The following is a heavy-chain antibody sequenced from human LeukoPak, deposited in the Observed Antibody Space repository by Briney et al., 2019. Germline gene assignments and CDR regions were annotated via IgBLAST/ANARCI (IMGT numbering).Heavy chain of an antibody. V-gene: IGHV3-20*04. Sequence: GALRLSCSTSGFKFDDFGMHWIRQIPGKGLEWVSGLNWNAASTDYADSVKDRCTISRDNAKNLLYLQINSLRVEDTAVYYCARGRGSGWRYLDYWGQGTLVIVSS. J-gene: IGHJ4*02. D-gene: IGHD6-19*01. CDR2: LNWNAAST. CDR3: ARGRGSGWRYLDY. CDR1: GFKFDDFG.